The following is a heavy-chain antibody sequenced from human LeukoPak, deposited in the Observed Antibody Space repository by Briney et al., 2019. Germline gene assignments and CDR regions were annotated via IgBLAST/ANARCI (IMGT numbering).Heavy chain of an antibody. V-gene: IGHV3-30-3*01. J-gene: IGHJ6*02. CDR1: GFTFSSYA. D-gene: IGHD2-15*01. Sequence: GRSLRLSCAASGFTFSSYAMHWVRQAPGKGLGWVAVISYDGSNKYYADSVKGRFTISRDNSKNTLYLQMNSLRAEDTAVYYCARDGIVVVVAATPGAYGMDVWGQGTTVTVSS. CDR2: ISYDGSNK. CDR3: ARDGIVVVVAATPGAYGMDV.